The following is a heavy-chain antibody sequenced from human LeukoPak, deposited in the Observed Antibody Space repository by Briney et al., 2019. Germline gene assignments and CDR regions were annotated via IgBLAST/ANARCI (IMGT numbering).Heavy chain of an antibody. CDR1: GGTCRTYA. CDR3: AKAVGSCTGGGCDGPGNYDAYYYYYMDV. D-gene: IGHD2-8*02. J-gene: IGHJ6*03. CDR2: IIPIHGTP. Sequence: SVKVSCKASGGTCRTYAIYWVRQTPGQGFEWMGGIIPIHGTPNYAQTFQGRVTITADESTSTVYMEVTSLRSEDTAVYYCAKAVGSCTGGGCDGPGNYDAYYYYYMDVWGKGTTVIVSS. V-gene: IGHV1-69*13.